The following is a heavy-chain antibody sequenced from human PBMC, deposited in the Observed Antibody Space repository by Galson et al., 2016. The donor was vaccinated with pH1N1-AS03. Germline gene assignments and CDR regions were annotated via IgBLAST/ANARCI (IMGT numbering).Heavy chain of an antibody. J-gene: IGHJ5*02. D-gene: IGHD6-13*01. CDR1: GFTFNSYW. CDR2: INQDGSEK. Sequence: LRLSCAASGFTFNSYWMSWVRQAPGKGPEWVAHINQDGSEKYYVDSVKGRFTISRDNAKNSLYLQMNSLRAEDTAVYYCANGRGSWYGPYNWFDPWGQGTLVTVSS. CDR3: ANGRGSWYGPYNWFDP. V-gene: IGHV3-7*03.